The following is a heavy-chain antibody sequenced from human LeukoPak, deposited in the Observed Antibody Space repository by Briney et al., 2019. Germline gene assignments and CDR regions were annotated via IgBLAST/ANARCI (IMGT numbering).Heavy chain of an antibody. D-gene: IGHD3-22*01. Sequence: GESLQISCKGSGYSFTSYWIGWVRQMPGKGLEWMGIIYPGDSDTRYSPSFQGQVTISADKSISTAYLQWSSLKASDTAMYYCARQPTKYYDSSGYYPDWGQGTLVTVSS. V-gene: IGHV5-51*01. CDR1: GYSFTSYW. CDR2: IYPGDSDT. J-gene: IGHJ4*02. CDR3: ARQPTKYYDSSGYYPD.